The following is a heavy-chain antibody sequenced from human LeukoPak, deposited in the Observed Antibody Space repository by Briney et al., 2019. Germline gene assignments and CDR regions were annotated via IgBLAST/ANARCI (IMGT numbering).Heavy chain of an antibody. CDR2: IYYSGGT. Sequence: SETLSLTCTVSGGSISSGGYYWSWIRQHPGKGLEWIGYIYYSGGTYYNPSLKSRVTISVDTSKNQFSLKLSSVTAADTAVYYCARRRVGYCSSTSCYTGTFDYWGQGTLVTVSS. CDR3: ARRRVGYCSSTSCYTGTFDY. D-gene: IGHD2-2*02. CDR1: GGSISSGGYY. J-gene: IGHJ4*02. V-gene: IGHV4-31*03.